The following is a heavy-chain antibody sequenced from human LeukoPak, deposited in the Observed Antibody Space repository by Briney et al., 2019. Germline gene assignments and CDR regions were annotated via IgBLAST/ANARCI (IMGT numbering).Heavy chain of an antibody. CDR3: ARVGAVAGTLDV. D-gene: IGHD6-19*01. J-gene: IGHJ6*04. Sequence: GGSLRLSCAASEFSVGSNYMTWVRQAPGKGLEWVSLIYSGGSTYYADSVKGRFTISRDNSKNTLYLQMNSLRAEDTAVYYCARVGAVAGTLDVWGEGTTVTVSS. CDR1: EFSVGSNY. V-gene: IGHV3-66*01. CDR2: IYSGGST.